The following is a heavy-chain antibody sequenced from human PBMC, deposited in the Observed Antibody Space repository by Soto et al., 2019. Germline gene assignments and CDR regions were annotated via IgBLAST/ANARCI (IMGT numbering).Heavy chain of an antibody. CDR3: ASRTRDIDY. J-gene: IGHJ4*02. CDR1: GGSISSSSYY. Sequence: SETLSLTCTVSGGSISSSSYYWGWIRQPPGKGLEWIGSIYYSGSTYYNPSLKSRVTISVDTSKNQFSLKLSSVTAADTAVYYCASRTRDIDYWGQGTLVTVSS. CDR2: IYYSGST. V-gene: IGHV4-39*01.